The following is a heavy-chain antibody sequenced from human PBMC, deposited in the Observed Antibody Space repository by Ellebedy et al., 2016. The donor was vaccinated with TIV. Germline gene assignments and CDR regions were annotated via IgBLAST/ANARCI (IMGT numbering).Heavy chain of an antibody. CDR1: GFTFSSYG. J-gene: IGHJ3*02. CDR2: ISYDGSNK. Sequence: GGSLRLXXAASGFTFSSYGMHWVRQAPGKGLEWVAVISYDGSNKYYADSVKGRFTISRDNSKNTLYLQMNSLRAEDTAVYYCARPLSMVRGVIPAFDIWGQGTMVTVSS. D-gene: IGHD3-10*01. V-gene: IGHV3-30*03. CDR3: ARPLSMVRGVIPAFDI.